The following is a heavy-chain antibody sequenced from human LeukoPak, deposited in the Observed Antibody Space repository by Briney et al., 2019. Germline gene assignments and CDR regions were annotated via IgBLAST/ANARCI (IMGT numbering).Heavy chain of an antibody. CDR1: GFSFHNFA. CDR2: ISNDERNK. CDR3: ARPSPPGDGYNPCDY. D-gene: IGHD5-24*01. Sequence: GGSLRLSCEASGFSFHNFAMHWVRQAPGKGLEWVAVISNDERNKYYTDSVKGRFTISRDNSKSTVYLQMNSLRPEDTAVYYCARPSPPGDGYNPCDYWGPGALVIVSS. J-gene: IGHJ4*02. V-gene: IGHV3-30*04.